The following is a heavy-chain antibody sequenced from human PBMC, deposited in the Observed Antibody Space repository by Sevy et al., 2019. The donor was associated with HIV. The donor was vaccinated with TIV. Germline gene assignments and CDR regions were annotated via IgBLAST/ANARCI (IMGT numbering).Heavy chain of an antibody. CDR1: GASISGYF. CDR3: ARHIGTYVKTAFDL. Sequence: SETLSLICTVSGASISGYFWSWIRQPPGKGLEWIAYTHYNGYANYNPSLKSRVSISLDASKSQVSLKLSSVTAADTALYYCARHIGTYVKTAFDLWGQGTMVTVSS. CDR2: THYNGYA. V-gene: IGHV4-59*08. J-gene: IGHJ3*01. D-gene: IGHD3-16*01.